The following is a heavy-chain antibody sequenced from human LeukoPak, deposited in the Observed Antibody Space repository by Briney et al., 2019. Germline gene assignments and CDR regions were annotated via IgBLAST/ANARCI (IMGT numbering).Heavy chain of an antibody. V-gene: IGHV1-2*02. CDR1: GYTFTGYY. J-gene: IGHJ4*02. D-gene: IGHD1-1*01. Sequence: GASVKVSCKASGYTFTGYYMHWVRQAPGQGLEWMGWINPNSGGTNYAQKFQGRVTMARDTSISTAYMELSRLRSDDTAVYYCARNFAVTTPFDYWGQGTLVTVSS. CDR2: INPNSGGT. CDR3: ARNFAVTTPFDY.